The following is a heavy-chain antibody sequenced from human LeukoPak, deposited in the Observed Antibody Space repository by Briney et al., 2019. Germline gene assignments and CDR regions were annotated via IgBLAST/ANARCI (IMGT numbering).Heavy chain of an antibody. CDR3: ARETGYSYNTVDY. J-gene: IGHJ4*02. CDR2: ISSSGGTI. CDR1: GFTFSSYE. V-gene: IGHV3-48*03. D-gene: IGHD5-18*01. Sequence: GGSLRLPCAASGFTFSSYEMNWVRQAPGKGLEWVSYISSSGGTIYYADSVKGRFTISRDNAKNSLYLQMNSLRAEDTAVYYCARETGYSYNTVDYWGQGTLVTVSS.